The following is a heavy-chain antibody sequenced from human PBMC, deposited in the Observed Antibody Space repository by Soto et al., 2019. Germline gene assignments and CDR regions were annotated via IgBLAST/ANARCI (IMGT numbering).Heavy chain of an antibody. CDR1: GFTFSSYG. V-gene: IGHV3-30*18. J-gene: IGHJ4*02. CDR2: ISYDGSNK. D-gene: IGHD6-19*01. CDR3: AKDSGVRIAVAGYFDY. Sequence: QVQLVESGGGVVQPGRSLRLSCAASGFTFSSYGMHWVRQAPGKGLEWVAVISYDGSNKYYADSVKGRFIISRDNSKNTLYLQMNSLRAEDTAVYYCAKDSGVRIAVAGYFDYWGQGTLVTVSS.